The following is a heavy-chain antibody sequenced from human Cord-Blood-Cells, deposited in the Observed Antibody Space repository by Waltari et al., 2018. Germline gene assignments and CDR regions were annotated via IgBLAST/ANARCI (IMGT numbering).Heavy chain of an antibody. CDR3: ARDKQAARDAFDI. D-gene: IGHD6-6*01. V-gene: IGHV3-7*01. J-gene: IGHJ3*02. Sequence: EVQLVESGGGLVQPGGSLRLSCAASGFTFLSYWRTWVSQAPGKGLEWVANIKQDGSEKYYVDSVKGRFTISRDNAKNSLYLQMNSLRAEDTAVYYCARDKQAARDAFDIWGQGTMVTVSS. CDR2: IKQDGSEK. CDR1: GFTFLSYW.